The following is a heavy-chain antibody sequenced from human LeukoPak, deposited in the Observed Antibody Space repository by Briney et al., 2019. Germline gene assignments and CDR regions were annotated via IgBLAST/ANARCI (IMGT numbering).Heavy chain of an antibody. Sequence: PSQTRSLTCTVSGGAISSYYWSWNRQPPGKGLGWIGYIYYRGSTNYNPSLKRRVTISVDTSKNQFSLKLSSLTAADTAAYYCARSVDGYNFGYWGQGNLVTVSS. CDR3: ARSVDGYNFGY. CDR2: IYYRGST. J-gene: IGHJ4*02. D-gene: IGHD5-24*01. V-gene: IGHV4-59*08. CDR1: GGAISSYY.